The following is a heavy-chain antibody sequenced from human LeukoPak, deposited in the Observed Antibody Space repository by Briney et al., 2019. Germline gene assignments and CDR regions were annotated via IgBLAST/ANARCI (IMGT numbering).Heavy chain of an antibody. Sequence: GGSLRLSCAASGFLFSSYAIHWVRQAPGKGLEWVAVISYDGSNKNYADSVKGRFTVSRDNSKNTLYLQMNSLRAEDTAVYYCAGGRYSSVWYWGQGTLVTVSS. V-gene: IGHV3-30-3*01. CDR1: GFLFSSYA. CDR3: AGGRYSSVWY. CDR2: ISYDGSNK. J-gene: IGHJ4*02. D-gene: IGHD6-19*01.